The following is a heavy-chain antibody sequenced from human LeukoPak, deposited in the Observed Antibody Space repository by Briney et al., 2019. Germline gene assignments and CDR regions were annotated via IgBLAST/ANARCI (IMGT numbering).Heavy chain of an antibody. CDR3: ARGYDFWSGPHHGMDV. D-gene: IGHD3-3*01. V-gene: IGHV4-34*01. Sequence: GSLRLSCAASGFTFSSYSMNWVRQPPGKGLEWIGEINHSGSTNYNPSLKSRVTISVDTSKNQFSLKLSSVTAADTAVYYCARGYDFWSGPHHGMDVWGKGTTVTVSS. CDR2: INHSGST. J-gene: IGHJ6*04. CDR1: GFTFSSYS.